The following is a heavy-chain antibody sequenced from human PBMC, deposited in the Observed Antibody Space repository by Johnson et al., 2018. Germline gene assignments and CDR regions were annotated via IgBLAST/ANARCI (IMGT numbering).Heavy chain of an antibody. V-gene: IGHV3-30-3*01. CDR1: GFTFSTYV. J-gene: IGHJ3*02. CDR2: ISYDGSNK. D-gene: IGHD3-10*01. Sequence: QVQLVESGGGVVQPGRSLRLSCAASGFTFSTYVMEWVRQAPGKGLEWVAVISYDGSNKYYADSVKGRFTISRDNSKNTLYLQMNSLRAEDTAVYYCARDQYYYGSGSYYGAFDIWGQGTMVTVSS. CDR3: ARDQYYYGSGSYYGAFDI.